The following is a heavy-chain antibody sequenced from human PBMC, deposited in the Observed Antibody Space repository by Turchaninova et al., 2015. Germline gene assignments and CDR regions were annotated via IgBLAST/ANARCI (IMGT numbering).Heavy chain of an antibody. Sequence: QVQLVQSGAEVKNTGASVGVSCKASGYTFTSYFWHWVRQAPGQGLEWMGMINPSGGTTIYAQNFQGRVTMTRDTSTNTVYMELSSLRSDDTAIYFCARDTSSGGRGAFDYWGQGTLVTVSS. D-gene: IGHD6-19*01. V-gene: IGHV1-46*01. CDR1: GYTFTSYF. CDR3: ARDTSSGGRGAFDY. J-gene: IGHJ4*02. CDR2: INPSGGTT.